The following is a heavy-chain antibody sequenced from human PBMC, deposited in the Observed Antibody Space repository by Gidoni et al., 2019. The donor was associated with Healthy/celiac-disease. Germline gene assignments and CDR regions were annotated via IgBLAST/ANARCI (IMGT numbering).Heavy chain of an antibody. CDR2: INHSGST. V-gene: IGHV4-34*01. D-gene: IGHD1-26*01. CDR3: ARGLVGATSQAFNFDY. J-gene: IGHJ4*02. Sequence: QVQLQQWGAGLLKPSETLSLTCAVYGGSFSGYYWRWIRQPPGKGLEWIGEINHSGSTNYNPSLKSRVTISVDTSKNQFSLKLSSVTAADTAVYYCARGLVGATSQAFNFDYWGQGTLVTVSS. CDR1: GGSFSGYY.